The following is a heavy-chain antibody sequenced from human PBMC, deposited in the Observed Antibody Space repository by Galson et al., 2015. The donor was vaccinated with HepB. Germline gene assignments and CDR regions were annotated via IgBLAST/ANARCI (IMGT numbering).Heavy chain of an antibody. D-gene: IGHD3-10*01. J-gene: IGHJ4*02. CDR1: GYTFTSYA. CDR2: INAGNGNT. CDR3: ARGINYYGSGSYYNLADFDY. V-gene: IGHV1-3*01. Sequence: SVKVSCKASGYTFTSYAMHWVRQAPGQRLEWMGWINAGNGNTKYSQKFQGRVTITRDTSASTAYMELSSLRSEDTAVYYCARGINYYGSGSYYNLADFDYWGQGTLVTVSS.